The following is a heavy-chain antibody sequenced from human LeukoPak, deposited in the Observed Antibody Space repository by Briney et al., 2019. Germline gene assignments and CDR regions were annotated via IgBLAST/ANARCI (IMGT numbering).Heavy chain of an antibody. J-gene: IGHJ4*02. V-gene: IGHV1-46*01. CDR2: INPSGGST. CDR3: ARAKSSSGSCSYY. Sequence: VASVTVSCLASGYTFTKYYMHWVRPAPGQGIEWVGIINPSGGSTSYAQNCKGRVTMIKDTSTNTVYKELSGLRSEDTAVYYCARAKSSSGSCSYYWGQGTLVTVS. CDR1: GYTFTKYY. D-gene: IGHD6-19*01.